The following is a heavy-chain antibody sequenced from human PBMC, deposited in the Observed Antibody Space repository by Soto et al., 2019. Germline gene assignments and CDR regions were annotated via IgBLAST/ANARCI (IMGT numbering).Heavy chain of an antibody. Sequence: SETLSLTCTVSGGSISSDGYYWSWIRQHPGKGLEWIGYIYYSGTTAYNPSLKSRVTISVDRSKNQFSLKLKSVTAADTAVYYCARDRYCTNGLCPRGGVSYGMDVSGPGTTVTVFS. D-gene: IGHD2-8*01. J-gene: IGHJ6*02. CDR1: GGSISSDGYY. CDR3: ARDRYCTNGLCPRGGVSYGMDV. CDR2: IYYSGTT. V-gene: IGHV4-31*03.